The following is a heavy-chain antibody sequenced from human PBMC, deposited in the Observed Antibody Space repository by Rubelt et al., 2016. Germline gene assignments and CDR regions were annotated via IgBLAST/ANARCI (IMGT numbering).Heavy chain of an antibody. V-gene: IGHV4-38-2*02. CDR1: SYSISSGFY. CDR2: ILRSGTT. CDR3: AGEFGDSSSGPRWYFDL. D-gene: IGHD6-13*01. Sequence: QVQLQESGPGLVKPSETLSLTCTVSSYSISSGFYWGWIRQPPGKGLEWIASILRSGTTYYNPSLKSRVTISVATSKNQFSLKLSSGTAADTAVYYCAGEFGDSSSGPRWYFDLWGRGTLVTVSS. J-gene: IGHJ2*01.